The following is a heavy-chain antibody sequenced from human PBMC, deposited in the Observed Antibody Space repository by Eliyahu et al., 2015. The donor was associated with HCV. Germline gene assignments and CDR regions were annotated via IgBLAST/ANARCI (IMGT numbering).Heavy chain of an antibody. V-gene: IGHV3-11*01. Sequence: QVQLVESGGGLVKPGGSLXXSCAAXGFXFSDXYMXWIRQAPGKGLEWVSYISSSGSTIYYADSVKGRFTISRDNAKNSLYLQMNSLRAEDTAVYYCARDRLRVRGVPGYWGQGTLVTVSS. CDR2: ISSSGSTI. D-gene: IGHD3-10*01. CDR3: ARDRLRVRGVPGY. J-gene: IGHJ4*02. CDR1: GFXFSDXY.